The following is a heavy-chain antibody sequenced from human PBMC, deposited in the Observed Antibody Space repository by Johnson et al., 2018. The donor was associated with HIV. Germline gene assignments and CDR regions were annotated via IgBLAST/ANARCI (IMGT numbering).Heavy chain of an antibody. J-gene: IGHJ3*02. CDR2: ISWHSCSI. Sequence: VQLVESGGGLVQPGRSLRLSCAASGFTFDDYAMHWVRQAPGKGLEWVSGISWHSCSIGYADSVQGRFTISRDHAKNSLYLQMNSLRAEDTALYYCAKDRGGRIAARPGAFDIWGQGTMVTVSS. CDR3: AKDRGGRIAARPGAFDI. CDR1: GFTFDDYA. V-gene: IGHV3-9*01. D-gene: IGHD6-6*01.